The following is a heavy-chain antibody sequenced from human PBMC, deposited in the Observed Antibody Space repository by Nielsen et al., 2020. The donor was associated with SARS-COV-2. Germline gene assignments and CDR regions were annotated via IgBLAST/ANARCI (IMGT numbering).Heavy chain of an antibody. J-gene: IGHJ4*02. CDR1: GFTFSSYG. CDR3: AKGFDY. CDR2: ISYDGSNK. V-gene: IGHV3-30*18. Sequence: GGSLRLSCAASGFTFSSYGMHWVRQAPGKGLEWVAVISYDGSNKYYADSVKGRFTISRDNSKNTLYLQMNSLRAEDTAVYYCAKGFDYWGQGTLVTVSS.